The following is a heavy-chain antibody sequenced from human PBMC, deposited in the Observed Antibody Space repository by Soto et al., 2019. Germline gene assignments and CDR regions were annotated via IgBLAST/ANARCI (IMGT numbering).Heavy chain of an antibody. J-gene: IGHJ2*01. CDR3: ANEYCDF. V-gene: IGHV3-21*02. CDR2: ISSGGFDK. Sequence: EVQLVESGGGLVKPGGSLRLSCAASGFTFNNYIMHWVRQAPGKGLEWVSSISSGGFDKYYADSLKGRFTISRDNAKNSMYLQMNSLRVDDTAVYYCANEYCDFWGRGTLVTVSS. CDR1: GFTFNNYI.